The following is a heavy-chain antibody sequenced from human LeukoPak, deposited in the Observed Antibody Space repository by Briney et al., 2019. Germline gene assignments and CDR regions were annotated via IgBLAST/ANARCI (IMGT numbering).Heavy chain of an antibody. J-gene: IGHJ4*02. CDR2: ISGSSSYI. V-gene: IGHV3-21*04. Sequence: GGSLRLSCAASGFTFSSYSMNWVRQAPGKRLEWVSSISGSSSYIYYADSVKGRFTISRHNAKNSLYLQMNSLRAEDTALYYCAKATASGITYYYDSSGYYLGYYFDYWGQGTLVTVSS. CDR1: GFTFSSYS. CDR3: AKATASGITYYYDSSGYYLGYYFDY. D-gene: IGHD3-22*01.